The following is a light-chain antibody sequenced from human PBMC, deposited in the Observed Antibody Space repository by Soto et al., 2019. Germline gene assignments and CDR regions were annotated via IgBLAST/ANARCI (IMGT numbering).Light chain of an antibody. Sequence: EIVLTQSPATLSLSPGERATLSCRASQSVSNRLAWYQQKPGQAPRLLIFDASNRATGVPARFSGSGSGTDFTLTISSLEPEDFAVYYCQQRSNWLTFGGGTKVEIK. J-gene: IGKJ4*01. CDR2: DAS. CDR3: QQRSNWLT. CDR1: QSVSNR. V-gene: IGKV3-11*01.